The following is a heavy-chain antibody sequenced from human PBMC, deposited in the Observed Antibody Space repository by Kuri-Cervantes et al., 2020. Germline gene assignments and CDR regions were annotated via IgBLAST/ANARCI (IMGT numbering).Heavy chain of an antibody. J-gene: IGHJ4*02. D-gene: IGHD5-18*01. CDR2: IKQDGSEK. Sequence: GGSLRLSCAASGFTFSSYGMHWVRQAPGKGLEWVANIKQDGSEKYYVDSVKGRFTISRDNAKKTLYLQMSNLRAEDTAMYYCARGLNTGYWGQGTLVTVSS. V-gene: IGHV3-7*01. CDR3: ARGLNTGY. CDR1: GFTFSSYG.